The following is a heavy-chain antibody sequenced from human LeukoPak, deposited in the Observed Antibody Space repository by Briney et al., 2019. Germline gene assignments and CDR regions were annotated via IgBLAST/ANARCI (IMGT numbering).Heavy chain of an antibody. V-gene: IGHV3-53*01. Sequence: GMSLRLSCAASGFTVSSNYMSWVRQAPGKGLEWVSVIYSGGSTYYADSVKGRFTISRDNSKNTLYLQMNSLRAEDTAVYYCARARGYYYGMDVLGQGTTVTVSS. CDR1: GFTVSSNY. D-gene: IGHD3-10*01. CDR3: ARARGYYYGMDV. J-gene: IGHJ6*02. CDR2: IYSGGST.